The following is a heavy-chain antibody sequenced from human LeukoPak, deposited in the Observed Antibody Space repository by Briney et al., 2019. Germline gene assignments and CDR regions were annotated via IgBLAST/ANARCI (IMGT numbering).Heavy chain of an antibody. D-gene: IGHD6-19*01. CDR1: GFTFTKYW. CDR3: AKDIRAVGKVEQWLVPDAFDI. J-gene: IGHJ3*02. Sequence: PGGSLRLSCAASGFTFTKYWMNWVRQAPGKGLEWVSGISWNSGSIGYADSVKGRFTISRDNAKNSLYLQMNSPRAEDTALYYCAKDIRAVGKVEQWLVPDAFDIWGQGTMVTVSS. V-gene: IGHV3-9*01. CDR2: ISWNSGSI.